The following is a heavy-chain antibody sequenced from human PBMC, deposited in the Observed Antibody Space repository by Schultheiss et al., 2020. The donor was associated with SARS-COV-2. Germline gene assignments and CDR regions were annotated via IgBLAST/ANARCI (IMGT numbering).Heavy chain of an antibody. CDR1: GGTFSSYA. CDR2: IIPIFGTA. D-gene: IGHD1-26*01. CDR3: ARDGPYSGSSLCY. Sequence: KVSCKASGGTFSSYAISWVRQAPGQGLEWMGGIIPIFGTANYAQKFQGRVTITADKSTSTAYMELSSLRSEDTAVYYCARDGPYSGSSLCYWGQGTLVTVSS. J-gene: IGHJ4*02. V-gene: IGHV1-69*06.